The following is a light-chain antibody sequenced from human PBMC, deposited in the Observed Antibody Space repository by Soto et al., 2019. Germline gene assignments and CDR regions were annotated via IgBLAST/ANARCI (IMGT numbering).Light chain of an antibody. Sequence: DVKLTQSPSTVSAFVGDRVTITCRASETVDGWLAWYQQKPGKAPNLLISEASTLQSGVSSRFSGSGSETDFTLNVSSLQPGDSATCYCQQYSSYPYTFGQGTRLEIK. CDR3: QQYSSYPYT. CDR1: ETVDGW. J-gene: IGKJ2*01. V-gene: IGKV1-5*03. CDR2: EAS.